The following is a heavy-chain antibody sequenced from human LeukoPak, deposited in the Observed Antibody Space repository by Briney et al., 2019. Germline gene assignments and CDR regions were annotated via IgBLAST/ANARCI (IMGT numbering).Heavy chain of an antibody. D-gene: IGHD3-22*01. J-gene: IGHJ3*02. CDR1: GFIFSDYY. CDR3: ARDATMIVVTGNFDI. CDR2: ISSSGSTK. Sequence: GGSLRLSCAASGFIFSDYYMIWLRQAPGKGLEWVSYISSSGSTKYYADSVKGRFTISRDNARNSLSLQMNRLRAEDTAVYYCARDATMIVVTGNFDIWGQGTLLTVSS. V-gene: IGHV3-11*04.